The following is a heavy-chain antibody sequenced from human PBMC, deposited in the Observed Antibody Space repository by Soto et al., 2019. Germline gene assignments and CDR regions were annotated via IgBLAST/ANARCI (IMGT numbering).Heavy chain of an antibody. CDR1: GGSISSYY. Sequence: QVQLQESGPGLVKPSETLSLTCTVYGGSISSYYWSWIRQPPGKGLEWFGYIYFSGGTNYNPSLKSRVTISVDTSKNQFSLKLSSVTDADTAVYYCARESRSWYGSIWDYWGQGTLVTVSS. D-gene: IGHD6-13*01. V-gene: IGHV4-59*12. CDR3: ARESRSWYGSIWDY. CDR2: IYFSGGT. J-gene: IGHJ4*02.